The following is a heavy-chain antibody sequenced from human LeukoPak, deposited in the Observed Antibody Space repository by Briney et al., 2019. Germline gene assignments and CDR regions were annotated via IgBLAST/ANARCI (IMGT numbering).Heavy chain of an antibody. Sequence: PSETLSLTRTVSGGSISSYYWSWIRQPPGKGLEWIGYIYYSGSTNYNPSLKSRVTISVDTSKNQFSLKLSSVTAADTAVYYCARDSPYCSSTSCYFSFDPWGQGTLVTVSS. J-gene: IGHJ5*02. CDR3: ARDSPYCSSTSCYFSFDP. CDR1: GGSISSYY. D-gene: IGHD2-2*01. V-gene: IGHV4-59*01. CDR2: IYYSGST.